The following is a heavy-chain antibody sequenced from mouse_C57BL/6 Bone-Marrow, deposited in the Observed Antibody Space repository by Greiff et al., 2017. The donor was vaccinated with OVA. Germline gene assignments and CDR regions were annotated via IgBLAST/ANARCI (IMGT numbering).Heavy chain of an antibody. CDR2: IYPGSGST. V-gene: IGHV1-55*01. Sequence: QVQLKQPGAELVKPGASVKMSCKASGYTFTSYWITWVKQRPGQGLEWIGDIYPGSGSTNYNEKFKSKATLTVDTSSSTAYMQLSSLTSEDSAVYYCARGGVSYGSSYDYAMDYWGQGTSVTVSS. J-gene: IGHJ4*01. D-gene: IGHD1-1*01. CDR3: ARGGVSYGSSYDYAMDY. CDR1: GYTFTSYW.